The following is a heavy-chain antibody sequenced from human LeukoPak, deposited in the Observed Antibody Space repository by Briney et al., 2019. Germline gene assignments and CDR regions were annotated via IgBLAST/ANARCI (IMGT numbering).Heavy chain of an antibody. Sequence: SETLSLTCTVSGYSISSGYYWGWIRQPPGKGLEWIGSIYHSGSTYYNPSLKSRVTISVDTSKNQFSLKLSSVTAADTAVYYCARIGNSSSWYNYYYYYYYMDVWGKGTTVTVSS. CDR3: ARIGNSSSWYNYYYYYYYMDV. D-gene: IGHD6-13*01. J-gene: IGHJ6*03. CDR2: IYHSGST. V-gene: IGHV4-38-2*02. CDR1: GYSISSGYY.